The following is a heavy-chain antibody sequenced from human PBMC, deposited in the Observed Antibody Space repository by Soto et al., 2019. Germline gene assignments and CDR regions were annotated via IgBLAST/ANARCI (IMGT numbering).Heavy chain of an antibody. CDR2: ISYDGSNK. D-gene: IGHD1-1*01. CDR3: AANLKSRWFFWTIDY. CDR1: GFTFSSYA. J-gene: IGHJ4*02. V-gene: IGHV3-30-3*01. Sequence: GGSLRLSCAASGFTFSSYAMHWVRQAPGKGLEWVAVISYDGSNKYYADSVKGRFTISRDNSKNTLYLQMNSLRAEDTAVYYCAANLKSRWFFWTIDYWGQGTLVTVSS.